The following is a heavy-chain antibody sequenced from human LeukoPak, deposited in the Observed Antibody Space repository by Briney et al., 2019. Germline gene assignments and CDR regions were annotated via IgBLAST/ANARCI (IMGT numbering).Heavy chain of an antibody. Sequence: SETLSLTCAVYGGSFTSYYWSWIRQPPGKGLEWIGEISHTGHTNYNPSLKSRVTMSVETSKNQLSLILTYVTDADTAVYYCARGPYSSDAGYWGEGTLVTVSS. V-gene: IGHV4-34*01. D-gene: IGHD6-25*01. CDR3: ARGPYSSDAGY. J-gene: IGHJ4*02. CDR1: GGSFTSYY. CDR2: ISHTGHT.